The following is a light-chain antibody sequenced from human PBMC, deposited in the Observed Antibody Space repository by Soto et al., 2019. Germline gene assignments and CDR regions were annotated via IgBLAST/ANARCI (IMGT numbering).Light chain of an antibody. Sequence: LTQPPSASGSPGQSVTISCTGTSSDVGGYNYVSWYQQHPGKAPKLMIYEVSKRPSGVPDRFSGSKSGNTASLTVSGLQAESEADYYCNSYAGSNVYVFGTGTKVTVL. CDR3: NSYAGSNVYV. V-gene: IGLV2-8*01. CDR1: SSDVGGYNY. J-gene: IGLJ1*01. CDR2: EVS.